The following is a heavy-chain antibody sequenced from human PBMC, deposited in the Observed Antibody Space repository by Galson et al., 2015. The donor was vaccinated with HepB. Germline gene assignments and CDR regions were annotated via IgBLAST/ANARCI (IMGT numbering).Heavy chain of an antibody. CDR3: AKDISYYGSGSLNY. CDR2: ISWNSGSI. CDR1: GFSFYDYA. J-gene: IGHJ4*02. Sequence: SLRLSCAASGFSFYDYAMHWVRQAPGKGLEWVSGISWNSGSIDYADSVKGRFTISRDNAKKSLFLQMNSLRTEDTALYYCAKDISYYGSGSLNYRGQGTLVTVSS. D-gene: IGHD3-10*01. V-gene: IGHV3-9*01.